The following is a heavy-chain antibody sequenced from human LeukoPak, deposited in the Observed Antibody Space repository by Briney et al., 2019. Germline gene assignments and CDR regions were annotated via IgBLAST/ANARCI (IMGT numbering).Heavy chain of an antibody. CDR2: IYYSGST. D-gene: IGHD3-10*01. J-gene: IGHJ4*02. CDR1: GGSISSYY. V-gene: IGHV4-59*01. Sequence: PSETLSLTCTVSGGSISSYYWSWIRQPPGKGLEWIGYIYYSGSTNYNPSLKSRVTISVDTSKSQFSLKLSSVTAADTAVYYCARSELLWFGGVNSGFDYWGQGTLVTVSS. CDR3: ARSELLWFGGVNSGFDY.